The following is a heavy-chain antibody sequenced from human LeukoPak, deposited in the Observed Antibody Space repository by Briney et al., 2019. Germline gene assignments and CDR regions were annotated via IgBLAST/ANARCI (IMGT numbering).Heavy chain of an antibody. CDR2: IASDGSST. J-gene: IGHJ4*02. Sequence: PGGSLRLSCAASGFTFSRYWMNWVRQAPGKGLVWVSRIASDGSSTTYADSVKGRFSISRDSAKNTLYLQMNSLRVEDTAVYYCARGRPHGNDYWGQGTLVTVSS. V-gene: IGHV3-74*01. D-gene: IGHD4-23*01. CDR3: ARGRPHGNDY. CDR1: GFTFSRYW.